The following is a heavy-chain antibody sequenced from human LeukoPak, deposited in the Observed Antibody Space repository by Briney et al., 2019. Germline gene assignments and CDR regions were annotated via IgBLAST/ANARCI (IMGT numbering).Heavy chain of an antibody. V-gene: IGHV1-69*06. D-gene: IGHD2-15*01. Sequence: ASVKVSCKASGYTFTSYYMHWVRQAPGQGLEWMGGIIPIFGTANYAQKFQGRVTITADKSTSTAYMELSSLRSEDTAVYYCARCSGGSCYSFYFDYWGQGTLVTVSS. CDR2: IIPIFGTA. J-gene: IGHJ4*02. CDR1: GYTFTSYY. CDR3: ARCSGGSCYSFYFDY.